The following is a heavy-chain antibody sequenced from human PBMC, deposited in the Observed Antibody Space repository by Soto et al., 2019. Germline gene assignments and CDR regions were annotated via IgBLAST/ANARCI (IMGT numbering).Heavy chain of an antibody. CDR1: GCSFSSYG. Sequence: PGGPLRLSWAASGCSFSSYGMRWVSKTPGKGLEWVAIISYDGSNEYYVDSVEGRFTISRDNSKSTLYLQMNSLRAGDTAVYYCAREYYNSGAFAFDIWGQGTMVTVSS. J-gene: IGHJ3*02. V-gene: IGHV3-33*08. CDR2: ISYDGSNE. CDR3: AREYYNSGAFAFDI. D-gene: IGHD6-19*01.